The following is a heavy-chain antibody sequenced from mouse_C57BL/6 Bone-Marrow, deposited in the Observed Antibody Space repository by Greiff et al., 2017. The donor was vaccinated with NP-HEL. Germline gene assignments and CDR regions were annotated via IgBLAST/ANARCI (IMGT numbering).Heavy chain of an antibody. Sequence: VQLQQPGAEPVRPGSSVKLSFKASGYTFTSYWMHWVKQRPIQGLEWIGNIDPSDSETHYNQKFKDKATLTVDKSSSTAYMQLSSLTSEDSAVYYCARGIYYDYAWFAYWGQGTLVTVSA. D-gene: IGHD2-4*01. V-gene: IGHV1-52*01. CDR1: GYTFTSYW. J-gene: IGHJ3*01. CDR2: IDPSDSET. CDR3: ARGIYYDYAWFAY.